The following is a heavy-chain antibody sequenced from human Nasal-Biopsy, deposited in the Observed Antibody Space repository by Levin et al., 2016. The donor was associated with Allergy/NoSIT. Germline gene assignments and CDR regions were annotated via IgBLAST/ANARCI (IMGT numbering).Heavy chain of an antibody. CDR1: GFTLTYYW. CDR2: INGDGSVI. CDR3: ARVGMYVGAADFDF. Sequence: GGSLRLSCAASGFTLTYYWVHWVRQVPGKGLMWVARINGDGSVITLADSVNGRFTISRDNAKNTAYLQMDSLRVEDTGVYYCARVGMYVGAADFDFWGQGTLVTVSS. J-gene: IGHJ4*02. V-gene: IGHV3-74*01. D-gene: IGHD6-13*01.